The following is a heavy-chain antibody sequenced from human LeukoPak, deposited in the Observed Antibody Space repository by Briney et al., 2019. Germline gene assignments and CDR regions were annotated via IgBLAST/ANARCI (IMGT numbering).Heavy chain of an antibody. CDR2: IYYSGST. Sequence: GSLRLSCAASGFTVSSNYMSWIRQPPGKGLEWIGYIYYSGSTDYNPSLKSRVSISVDTSKNQFSLKLSSVTAADTAAYYCARGFPHGGYVWPIDYWGQGTLVTVSS. J-gene: IGHJ4*02. CDR3: ARGFPHGGYVWPIDY. V-gene: IGHV4-59*02. D-gene: IGHD3-16*01. CDR1: GFTVSSNY.